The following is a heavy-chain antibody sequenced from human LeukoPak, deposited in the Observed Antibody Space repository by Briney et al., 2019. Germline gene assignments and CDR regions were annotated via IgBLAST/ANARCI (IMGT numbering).Heavy chain of an antibody. J-gene: IGHJ3*02. Sequence: SGTLSLTCTVSGGSISSYYWSWIRQPPGRGLEWIGYIDYSGSTNYNPSLKSRVTISVDTSKNRFSLKLSSVTAADTAVYYCARPPLRFDAFDIWGQGTMVTVSS. CDR2: IDYSGST. CDR1: GGSISSYY. V-gene: IGHV4-59*01. D-gene: IGHD3-16*01. CDR3: ARPPLRFDAFDI.